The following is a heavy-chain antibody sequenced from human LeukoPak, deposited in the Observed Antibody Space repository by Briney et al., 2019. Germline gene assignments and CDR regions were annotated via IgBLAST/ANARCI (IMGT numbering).Heavy chain of an antibody. CDR3: ARNYYGSGSHQL. Sequence: PSETLSLTCTVSGGSIISFYWSRIRQPPGKGLEWIGYVYYTGSTNYNPSLKSRVTISVDTSKNQFSLKLSSVTAADTAVYFCARNYYGSGSHQLWGQGTLVTVSS. CDR1: GGSIISFY. D-gene: IGHD3-10*01. V-gene: IGHV4-59*01. CDR2: VYYTGST. J-gene: IGHJ4*02.